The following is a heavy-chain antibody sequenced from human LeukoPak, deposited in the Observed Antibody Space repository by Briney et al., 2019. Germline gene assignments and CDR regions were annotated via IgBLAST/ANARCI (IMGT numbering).Heavy chain of an antibody. J-gene: IGHJ3*02. CDR3: ARDGTVTTLATFDI. Sequence: GASVKVSCKASGGTFSSYAISWVRQAPGQGLEWMGGIIPIFGTANYAQKFQGRVTITTDESTSTAYMELRSLRSDDTAVYYCARDGTVTTLATFDIWGQGTMVTVSS. CDR1: GGTFSSYA. D-gene: IGHD4-17*01. V-gene: IGHV1-69*05. CDR2: IIPIFGTA.